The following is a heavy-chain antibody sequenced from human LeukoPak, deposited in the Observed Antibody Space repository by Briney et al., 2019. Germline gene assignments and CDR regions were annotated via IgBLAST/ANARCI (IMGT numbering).Heavy chain of an antibody. CDR3: ARHGTAAGNYYYYYYGMDV. D-gene: IGHD6-13*01. J-gene: IGHJ6*02. Sequence: SETLSLTCAVYGGSFSGYYRSWIRQPPGKGLEWIGEINHSGSTNYNPSLKSRVTISVDTSKNQFSLKLSSVTAADTAVYYCARHGTAAGNYYYYYYGMDVWGQGTTVTVSS. CDR2: INHSGST. V-gene: IGHV4-34*01. CDR1: GGSFSGYY.